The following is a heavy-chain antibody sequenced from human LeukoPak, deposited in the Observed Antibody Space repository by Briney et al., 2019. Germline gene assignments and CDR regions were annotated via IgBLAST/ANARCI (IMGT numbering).Heavy chain of an antibody. CDR1: GGSISSYY. V-gene: IGHV4-59*01. D-gene: IGHD3-3*01. CDR2: IYYSGNT. Sequence: PSETLSLTCTVSGGSISSYYWSWIRQPPGKGLEWIGYIYYSGNTNYNPSLKSRVTISVDTSKNQFSLKLSSVTAADTVVYYCARGASPLRFTLYYYYMDVWGKGTTVTISS. CDR3: ARGASPLRFTLYYYYMDV. J-gene: IGHJ6*03.